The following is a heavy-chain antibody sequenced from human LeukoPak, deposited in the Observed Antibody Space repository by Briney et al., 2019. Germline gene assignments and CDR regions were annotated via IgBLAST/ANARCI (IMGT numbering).Heavy chain of an antibody. Sequence: GGSLRLSCVASGFTFGTYGMSWVRQAPGKGLEWVSAISTGGEATFYADSVKGRFTISRDNSKNTLYLQMNCLRVDDSAVYYCAKREPHGSGSFYNYFDYWGQGILVTVSS. CDR3: AKREPHGSGSFYNYFDY. D-gene: IGHD3-10*01. V-gene: IGHV3-23*01. J-gene: IGHJ4*02. CDR2: ISTGGEAT. CDR1: GFTFGTYG.